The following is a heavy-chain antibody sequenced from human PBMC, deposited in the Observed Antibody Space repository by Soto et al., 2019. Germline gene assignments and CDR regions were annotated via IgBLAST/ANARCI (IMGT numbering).Heavy chain of an antibody. J-gene: IGHJ6*02. CDR3: RSSTSCYDESCVDV. CDR1: GYSISSGNY. D-gene: IGHD2-2*01. Sequence: SETLSLTCAVSGYSISSGNYRAWIRQPPGRGLEWIGSLYHIGSTHYNTSLKSRVTISVDTSKNHFSLELSSVTAADTAIYYCRSSTSCYDESCVDVWGQGTMVTVSS. CDR2: LYHIGST. V-gene: IGHV4-38-2*01.